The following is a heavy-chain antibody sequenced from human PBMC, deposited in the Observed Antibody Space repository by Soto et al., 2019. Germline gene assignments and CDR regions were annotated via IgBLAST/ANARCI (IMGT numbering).Heavy chain of an antibody. CDR1: GFTFSSYG. V-gene: IGHV3-30*18. J-gene: IGHJ6*02. CDR2: ISHDGSNK. D-gene: IGHD3-3*01. Sequence: GGSLRLSCAASGFTFSSYGMHWVRQAPGKGLEWVAVISHDGSNKYYADSVKGRFTISRDNSKNTLYLQMNSLRAEDTAVYYCAKDFEIAILRFLEHYGMDVWGQGTTVTVSS. CDR3: AKDFEIAILRFLEHYGMDV.